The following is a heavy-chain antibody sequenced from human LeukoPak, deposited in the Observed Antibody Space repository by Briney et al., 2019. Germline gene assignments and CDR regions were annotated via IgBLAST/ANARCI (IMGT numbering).Heavy chain of an antibody. V-gene: IGHV3-23*01. CDR2: INGNGGST. CDR3: ARDRPEVIHYYYYYYMDV. Sequence: GGSLRLSCAASGFTFSSYGMSWVRQAPGKGLEWVSSINGNGGSTYYADSVKGRFTISRDNSKSTLYLQMNSLRAEDTAVYYCARDRPEVIHYYYYYYMDVWGKGTTVTVSS. D-gene: IGHD1-14*01. CDR1: GFTFSSYG. J-gene: IGHJ6*03.